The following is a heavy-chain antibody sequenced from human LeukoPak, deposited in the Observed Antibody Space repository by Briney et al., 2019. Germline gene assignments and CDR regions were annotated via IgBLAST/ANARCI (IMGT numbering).Heavy chain of an antibody. J-gene: IGHJ4*02. Sequence: SETLSLTCAVYGGSFSGYYWSWIRQPPGKGLEWIGEINHSGSTNYNPSLKSRVTISVDTSKNQFSLKLTSVAAADTAVYYCARLPAVGYFLIDSWGQGTLVTVSS. CDR2: INHSGST. CDR1: GGSFSGYY. V-gene: IGHV4-34*01. CDR3: ARLPAVGYFLIDS. D-gene: IGHD2-2*01.